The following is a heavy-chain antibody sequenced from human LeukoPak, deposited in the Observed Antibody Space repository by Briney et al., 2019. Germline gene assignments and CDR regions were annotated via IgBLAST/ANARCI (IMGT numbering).Heavy chain of an antibody. V-gene: IGHV3-30*04. CDR2: VSNDGYNE. CDR1: GFNFSTYA. J-gene: IGHJ2*01. Sequence: GGYLRFYCAASGFNFSTYAMLWVRQAPGKGLAWVAVVSNDGYNEYYADSVKGRFTISRDNSNTSLFLQMNSLRGDDTAVYHCARAPKTGGRSFDYLSMGWYFDLWGRGTLVTVSS. CDR3: ARAPKTGGRSFDYLSMGWYFDL. D-gene: IGHD3-9*01.